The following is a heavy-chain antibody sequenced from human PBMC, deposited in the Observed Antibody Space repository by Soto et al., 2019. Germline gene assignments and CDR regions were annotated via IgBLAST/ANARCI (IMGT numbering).Heavy chain of an antibody. CDR1: GYTFTSYY. J-gene: IGHJ3*02. V-gene: IGHV1-46*01. Sequence: ASVKVSCKASGYTFTSYYMHWVRQAPGQGLEWMGIINPSGGSTSYAQKFQGRVTMTRDTSTSTVYMELSSLRSEDTAVYYCAESTSAAYHFDIWGQGTMVTVSS. D-gene: IGHD2-2*01. CDR3: AESTSAAYHFDI. CDR2: INPSGGST.